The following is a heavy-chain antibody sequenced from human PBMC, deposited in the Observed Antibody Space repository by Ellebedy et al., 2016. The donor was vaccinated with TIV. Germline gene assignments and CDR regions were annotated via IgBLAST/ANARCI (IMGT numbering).Heavy chain of an antibody. Sequence: SETLSLTXAVYGGSFSGYYWSWIRQPPGKGLEWIGEINHSGSTNYNPSLKSRVTISVDTSKNQFSLKLSSVTAADTAVYYCARVWSATYCGGDCYRKRASHDYWGQGTLVTVSS. CDR1: GGSFSGYY. CDR3: ARVWSATYCGGDCYRKRASHDY. CDR2: INHSGST. V-gene: IGHV4-34*01. D-gene: IGHD2-21*02. J-gene: IGHJ4*02.